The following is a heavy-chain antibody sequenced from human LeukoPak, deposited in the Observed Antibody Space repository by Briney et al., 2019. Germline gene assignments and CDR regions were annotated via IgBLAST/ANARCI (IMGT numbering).Heavy chain of an antibody. V-gene: IGHV4-34*01. CDR3: ARGNCTSTSCYPPDAFDI. J-gene: IGHJ3*02. CDR2: ICHSGTT. Sequence: SETLSLTCAVYGGSFSGYYWSWIRQPPGRGLEWIGEICHSGTTNYNPSLKSRVTISVDTSKNQFSLKVTSLTAADTAVYYCARGNCTSTSCYPPDAFDIWGQGTMVTVSS. D-gene: IGHD2-2*01. CDR1: GGSFSGYY.